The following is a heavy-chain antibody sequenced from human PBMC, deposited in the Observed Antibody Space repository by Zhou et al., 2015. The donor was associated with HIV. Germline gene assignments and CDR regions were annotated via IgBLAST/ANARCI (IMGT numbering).Heavy chain of an antibody. J-gene: IGHJ4*02. CDR3: ARDRYGYYDSSGYPMYYFDY. CDR1: GGTFSSYA. D-gene: IGHD3-22*01. CDR2: IIPIFGTA. Sequence: QVQLVQSGAEVKKPGSSVKVSCKASGGTFSSYAISWVRQAPGQGLEWMGGIIPIFGTANYAQKFQGRVTITADKSTSTAYMELSSLRSEDTAVYYCARDRYGYYDSSGYPMYYFDYWGQGTLVTVSS. V-gene: IGHV1-69*06.